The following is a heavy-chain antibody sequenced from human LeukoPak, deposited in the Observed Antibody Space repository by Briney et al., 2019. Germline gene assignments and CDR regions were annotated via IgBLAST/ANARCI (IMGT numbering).Heavy chain of an antibody. Sequence: GGSLRLSCAASGFTFSSYSMNWVRQAPGKGLEWVSSISSSSSYIYYADSVKGRFTISRDNAKNSLYLQMNSLRAEDTAVYYCAREYDYVWGSYRNYYMDVWGKGTTVTVSS. CDR1: GFTFSSYS. CDR2: ISSSSSYI. CDR3: AREYDYVWGSYRNYYMDV. D-gene: IGHD3-16*02. J-gene: IGHJ6*03. V-gene: IGHV3-21*01.